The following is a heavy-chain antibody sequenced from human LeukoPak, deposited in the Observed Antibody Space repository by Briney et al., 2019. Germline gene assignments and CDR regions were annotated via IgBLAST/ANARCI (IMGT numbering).Heavy chain of an antibody. CDR3: ARDQGYGPYFDY. V-gene: IGHV3-7*01. CDR1: GFTFSGYW. J-gene: IGHJ4*02. CDR2: IKQDGSEK. D-gene: IGHD5-12*01. Sequence: PGGSLRLSCVASGFTFSGYWISWVRQAPGKGLEWVANIKQDGSEKYYVDSVKGRFTISRDNAKNSLFLQMNSLRAEDTAVYYCARDQGYGPYFDYWGQGTLVTVPS.